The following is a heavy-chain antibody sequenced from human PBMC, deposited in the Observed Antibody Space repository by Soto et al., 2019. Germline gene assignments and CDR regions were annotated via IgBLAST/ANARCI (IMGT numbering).Heavy chain of an antibody. CDR2: IYYSGST. D-gene: IGHD5-18*01. CDR1: GGSISSSSYY. V-gene: IGHV4-39*01. Sequence: QLQLQESGPGLVKPSETLSLTCTVSGGSISSSSYYWGWIRQPPGKGLEWIGSIYYSGSTHYNPSLKSPVTISVDTSKNQFSLKLSSGTAADTAVYYCACIFSGGYGYGFYYYGMDVWGQGTTVTVSS. CDR3: ACIFSGGYGYGFYYYGMDV. J-gene: IGHJ6*02.